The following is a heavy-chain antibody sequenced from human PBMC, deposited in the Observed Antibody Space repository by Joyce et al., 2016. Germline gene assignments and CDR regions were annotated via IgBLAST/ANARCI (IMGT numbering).Heavy chain of an antibody. CDR3: ARGGSKWVNWFDP. Sequence: QVQLVHSGPEVKKPGASVKGSCKTSGYPFTGHFLHCVRQAHGQGLEGLGWFRPDSGDTNYAQKFQGRITLTRDTFITPAYMEVRWLRSGDSAAYYWARGGSKWVNWFDPWGQGTLVTV. CDR2: FRPDSGDT. D-gene: IGHD1-26*01. CDR1: GYPFTGHF. V-gene: IGHV1-2*02. J-gene: IGHJ5*02.